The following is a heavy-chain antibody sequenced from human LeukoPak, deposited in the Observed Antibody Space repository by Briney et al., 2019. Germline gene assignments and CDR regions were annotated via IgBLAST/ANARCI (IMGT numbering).Heavy chain of an antibody. Sequence: ASVKVSCKASGYTFTGYYMHWVRQAPGQGLEWMGWINPNSGGTNYAQKFQGRVTMTRDMSTSTVYMELSSLRSEDTAVYYCARGAAILGAMSSWGQGTLVTVSS. J-gene: IGHJ5*02. V-gene: IGHV1-2*02. CDR3: ARGAAILGAMSS. CDR2: INPNSGGT. D-gene: IGHD1-26*01. CDR1: GYTFTGYY.